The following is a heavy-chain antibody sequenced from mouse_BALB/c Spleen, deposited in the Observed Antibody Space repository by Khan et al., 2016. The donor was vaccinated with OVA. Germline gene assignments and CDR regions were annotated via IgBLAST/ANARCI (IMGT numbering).Heavy chain of an antibody. D-gene: IGHD1-3*01. CDR2: IWAGGST. CDR3: ARALYTDCCFAY. V-gene: IGHV2-9*02. CDR1: GFSLSNYG. Sequence: QVQLKQSGPGLVAPSQTLSITCTVSGFSLSNYGVHWVRQPPGKGLEWLGVIWAGGSTNHNSALISRLSISKDASKSQVFLKMNSLQTDETAKHYCARALYTDCCFAYWGQGTMVTVSA. J-gene: IGHJ3*01.